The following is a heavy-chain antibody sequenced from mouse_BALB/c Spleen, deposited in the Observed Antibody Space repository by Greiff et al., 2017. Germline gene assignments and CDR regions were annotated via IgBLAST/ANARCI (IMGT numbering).Heavy chain of an antibody. CDR3: ARERDYRSAWCAY. CDR2: ISNLAYSI. J-gene: IGHJ3*01. Sequence: DVHLVESGGGLVQPGGSRKLSCAASGFTFSDYGMAWVRQAPGKGPEWVAFISNLAYSIYYADTVTGRFTISRENAKNTLYLEMSSLRSEDTAMYYCARERDYRSAWCAYWGQGTLVTVSA. D-gene: IGHD2-14*01. CDR1: GFTFSDYG. V-gene: IGHV5-15*02.